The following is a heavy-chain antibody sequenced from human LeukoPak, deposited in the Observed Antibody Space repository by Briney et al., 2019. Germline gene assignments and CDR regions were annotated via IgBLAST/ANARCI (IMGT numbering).Heavy chain of an antibody. J-gene: IGHJ1*01. V-gene: IGHV3-23*01. CDR3: AKAQQGTTVNRRYFQH. CDR2: ISGSGGST. Sequence: GGSLRLSCAASGFTFSSYAMSWVRQAPGKGLEWVSAISGSGGSTYYADSVKGRFTISRDNSKNTLYLQMNSLRAEDTAVYYCAKAQQGTTVNRRYFQHWGQGTLVTVSS. D-gene: IGHD4-17*01. CDR1: GFTFSSYA.